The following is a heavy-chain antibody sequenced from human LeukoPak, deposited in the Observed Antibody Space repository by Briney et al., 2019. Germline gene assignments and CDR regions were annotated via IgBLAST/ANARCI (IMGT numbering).Heavy chain of an antibody. V-gene: IGHV1-3*01. CDR1: GYTFTSYA. Sequence: ASVKVSYKASGYTFTSYAMHWVRQAPGQRLEWMGWINAGNGNTKYSQKFQGRVTITRDTSASTAYMELSSLRSEDTAVYYCATPGPYYYGSGSYELAFDIWGQGTMVTVSS. CDR2: INAGNGNT. D-gene: IGHD3-10*01. CDR3: ATPGPYYYGSGSYELAFDI. J-gene: IGHJ3*02.